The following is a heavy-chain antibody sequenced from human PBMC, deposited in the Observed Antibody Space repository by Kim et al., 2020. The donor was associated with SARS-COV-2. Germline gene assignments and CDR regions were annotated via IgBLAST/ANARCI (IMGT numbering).Heavy chain of an antibody. CDR3: ARQATGGYYPFDN. D-gene: IGHD3-3*01. V-gene: IGHV3-23*01. CDR1: GFTFSSSP. Sequence: GGSLRLSCVGSGFTFSSSPLSWVRQAPGKGLEWLSAMSGGGDITRYAGSVEGRFTISRDNFKNTVFLQLTTLRAEDTAVYYCARQATGGYYPFDNWGQGT. CDR2: MSGGGDIT. J-gene: IGHJ4*02.